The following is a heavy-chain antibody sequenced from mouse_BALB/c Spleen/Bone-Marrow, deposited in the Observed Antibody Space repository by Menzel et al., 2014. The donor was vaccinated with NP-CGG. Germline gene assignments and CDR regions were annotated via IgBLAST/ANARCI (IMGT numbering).Heavy chain of an antibody. J-gene: IGHJ2*01. D-gene: IGHD1-1*01. Sequence: EVQLQQSGAELMKPGASVKLSCTASGFNIKDTYMHWVKQRPEQGIEWIGRIDPANDNTKYDPKFQGKVTITADTSSSTDYLQLSSLTSEDTAVYYCVLDYGSSRVGYWVQGTTLTISS. CDR1: GFNIKDTY. CDR2: IDPANDNT. V-gene: IGHV14-3*02. CDR3: VLDYGSSRVGY.